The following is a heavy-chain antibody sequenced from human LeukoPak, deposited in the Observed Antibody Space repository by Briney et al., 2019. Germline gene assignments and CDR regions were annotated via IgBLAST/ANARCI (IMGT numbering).Heavy chain of an antibody. CDR1: GGSFSGYY. CDR3: ARGPRRDILTGYYSVNFDY. CDR2: INHSGST. J-gene: IGHJ4*02. Sequence: SETLSLTCAVYGGSFSGYYWSWIRQPPGKGLEWIGEINHSGSTNYNPSLKSRVTISVDTSKNQFPLKLSSVTAADTAVYYCARGPRRDILTGYYSVNFDYWGQGTLVTVSS. V-gene: IGHV4-34*01. D-gene: IGHD3-9*01.